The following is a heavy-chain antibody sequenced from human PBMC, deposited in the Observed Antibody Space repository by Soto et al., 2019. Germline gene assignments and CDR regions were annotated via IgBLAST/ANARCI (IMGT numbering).Heavy chain of an antibody. V-gene: IGHV4-30-4*01. CDR2: IYYSGST. CDR1: GGSISSGDYY. J-gene: IGHJ4*02. Sequence: SETLSLPCAVSGGSISSGDYYWSWIRQPPGKGLEWIGYIYYSGSTYYNPSLKSRVTISVDTSKNQFSLKLSSVTAADTAVYYCASEVTTGNYFDYWGQGTLVTVSS. CDR3: ASEVTTGNYFDY. D-gene: IGHD4-4*01.